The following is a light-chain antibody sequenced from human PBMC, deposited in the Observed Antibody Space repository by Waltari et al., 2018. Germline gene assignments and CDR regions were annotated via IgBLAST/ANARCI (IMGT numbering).Light chain of an antibody. Sequence: DIQMTQSPSSVSASVGDRVTIVCRASQVISNWLAWYQQKPGKATKLLIYAASVLQTGVPSRFSGSGSGTDFTLTITNLQPEDFATYFCQQGASFPPTFGQGTKVEVK. CDR2: AAS. J-gene: IGKJ1*01. CDR3: QQGASFPPT. CDR1: QVISNW. V-gene: IGKV1-12*01.